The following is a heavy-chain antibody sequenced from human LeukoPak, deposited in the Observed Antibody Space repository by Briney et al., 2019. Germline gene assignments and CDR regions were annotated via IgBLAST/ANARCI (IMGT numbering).Heavy chain of an antibody. D-gene: IGHD4-23*01. CDR2: ISYDGSNE. CDR1: GFSFRSFA. V-gene: IGHV3-30-3*01. CDR3: ARDNSGPFQH. J-gene: IGHJ1*01. Sequence: GRSLRLSCAASGFSFRSFAMHWVRQAPGKGLEWVTLISYDGSNEYYADSVKGRFTISRDNAKNSLYLQMNSLRAEDTAVYYCARDNSGPFQHWGQGTLVTVSS.